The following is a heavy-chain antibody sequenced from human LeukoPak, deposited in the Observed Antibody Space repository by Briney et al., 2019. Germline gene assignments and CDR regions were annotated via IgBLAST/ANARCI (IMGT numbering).Heavy chain of an antibody. CDR2: INSDGSST. V-gene: IGHV3-74*01. D-gene: IGHD5-18*01. J-gene: IGHJ5*02. Sequence: GGSPRLSCAASGFTLRSDWMHWVRQAPGKGVGWVSRINSDGSSTSYADSVKGRFTISRDNAKNTLYLQMNSLRAEDTAVYYCARDVARGYSYRFGWFDPWGQGTLVTVSS. CDR3: ARDVARGYSYRFGWFDP. CDR1: GFTLRSDW.